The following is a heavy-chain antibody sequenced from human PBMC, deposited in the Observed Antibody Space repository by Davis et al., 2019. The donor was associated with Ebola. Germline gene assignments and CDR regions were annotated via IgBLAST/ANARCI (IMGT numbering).Heavy chain of an antibody. Sequence: GESLKISCAASGFTFSSYAMSWVRQAPGKGLEWVSAISGSGGSTYYADSVKGRFTISRDNSKNTLYLQMNSLRAEDTAVYYCAPRITGTMRAPFDPWGQGTLVTVSS. CDR2: ISGSGGST. D-gene: IGHD1-7*01. V-gene: IGHV3-23*01. CDR3: APRITGTMRAPFDP. J-gene: IGHJ5*02. CDR1: GFTFSSYA.